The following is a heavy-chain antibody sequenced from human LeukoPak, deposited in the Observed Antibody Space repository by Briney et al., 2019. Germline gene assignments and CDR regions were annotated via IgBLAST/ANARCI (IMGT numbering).Heavy chain of an antibody. D-gene: IGHD4-11*01. J-gene: IGHJ4*02. CDR3: AKGSYSNYVRNEIDY. V-gene: IGHV3-9*03. CDR2: FSWYCGSI. Sequence: GGSLTLFCAASGFTLYEFAMHWVRQATGKGREGVSRFSWYCGSIGYADSVKGSFHLYGDNAKHSLYVQMNRLRAEDMAVVYCAKGSYSNYVRNEIDYWGQGTLVTVSS. CDR1: GFTLYEFA.